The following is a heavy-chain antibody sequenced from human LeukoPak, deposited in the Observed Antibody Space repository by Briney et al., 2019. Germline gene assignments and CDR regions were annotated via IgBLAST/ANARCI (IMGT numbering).Heavy chain of an antibody. V-gene: IGHV1-8*01. CDR2: MNPNSGNT. Sequence: XASVKVSCKASGYTFTIYDINWVRQATGQGLEWMGWMNPNSGNTGYAQKFQGRVTITRNTSISTAYMELSSLRSEDTAVYYCASRVGATGSIDYWGQGTLVTVSS. J-gene: IGHJ4*02. D-gene: IGHD1-26*01. CDR1: GYTFTIYD. CDR3: ASRVGATGSIDY.